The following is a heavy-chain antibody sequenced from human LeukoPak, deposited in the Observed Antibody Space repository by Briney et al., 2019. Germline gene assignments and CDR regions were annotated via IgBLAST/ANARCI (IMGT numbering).Heavy chain of an antibody. J-gene: IGHJ4*02. CDR3: ARGRSGWQNFDY. V-gene: IGHV4-61*01. Sequence: SETLSLTCTVSGYSISSGYYWGWIRQPPGKGLEWIGYIYYSGSTNYNPSLKSRVTISVDTSKNQFSLKLSSVTAADTAVYYCARGRSGWQNFDYWGQGTLVTVSS. CDR2: IYYSGST. D-gene: IGHD6-19*01. CDR1: GYSISSGYY.